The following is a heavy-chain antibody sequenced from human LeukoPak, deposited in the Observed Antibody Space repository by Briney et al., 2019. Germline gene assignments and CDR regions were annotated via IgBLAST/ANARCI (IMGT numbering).Heavy chain of an antibody. CDR1: GFTFSRYW. V-gene: IGHV3-7*01. J-gene: IGHJ4*02. CDR2: IKQDGSEK. Sequence: GGSLGLSCAASGFTFSRYWMTWVRQAPGKGLEWVANIKQDGSEKDYVDSVKGRFTISRDNAKNSLYLQMNSLRAEDTAVYYCARAGGSSWADYWGQGTLVTVSS. CDR3: ARAGGSSWADY. D-gene: IGHD6-13*01.